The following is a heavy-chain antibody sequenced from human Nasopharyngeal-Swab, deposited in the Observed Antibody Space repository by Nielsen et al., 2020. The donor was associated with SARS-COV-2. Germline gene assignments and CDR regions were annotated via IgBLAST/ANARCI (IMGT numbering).Heavy chain of an antibody. CDR3: ARVAWDIVVVVAAGAPDY. D-gene: IGHD2-15*01. CDR2: ISSSSSYT. CDR1: GFTFSDYY. J-gene: IGHJ4*02. Sequence: GILKISCAASGFTFSDYYMSWIRQAPGKGLEWVSYISSSSSYTNYADSVKGRFTISRDNAKNSLYLQMNSLRAEDTAVYYCARVAWDIVVVVAAGAPDYWGQGTLVTVSS. V-gene: IGHV3-11*05.